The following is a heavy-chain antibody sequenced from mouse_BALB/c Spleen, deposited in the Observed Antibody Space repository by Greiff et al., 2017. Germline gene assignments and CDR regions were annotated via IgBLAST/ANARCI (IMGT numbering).Heavy chain of an antibody. D-gene: IGHD2-10*01. J-gene: IGHJ3*01. Sequence: QVHVKQSGPELEKPGASVKISCKASGYSFTSYWMNWVKQRPGQGLEWIGMIHPSDSETRLNQKFKDKATLTVDKSSSTAYMQLSSPTSEDSAVYYCARGGAYYGNYAWFAYWGQGTLVTVSA. V-gene: IGHV1S126*01. CDR1: GYSFTSYW. CDR3: ARGGAYYGNYAWFAY. CDR2: IHPSDSET.